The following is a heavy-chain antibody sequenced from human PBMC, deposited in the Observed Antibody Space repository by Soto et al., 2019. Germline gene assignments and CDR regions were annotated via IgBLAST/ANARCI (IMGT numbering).Heavy chain of an antibody. CDR1: GFTFSSYA. CDR3: ATAPPESSSTAICTAFFPAFDD. CDR2: ISGRGTGT. D-gene: IGHD2-8*02. Sequence: DVQLLESGGGLVQPGGSLRLSCAASGFTFSSYAMSWVRQAPGKGLAWLSTISGRGTGTYYADSVKGPFTISRDTSKNTVYLQSGSLRAEDTAIYVWATAPPESSSTAICTAFFPAFDDWGQGTLVSVSS. J-gene: IGHJ4*02. V-gene: IGHV3-23*01.